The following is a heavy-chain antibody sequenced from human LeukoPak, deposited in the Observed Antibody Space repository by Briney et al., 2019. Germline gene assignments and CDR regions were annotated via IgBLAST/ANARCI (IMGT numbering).Heavy chain of an antibody. CDR3: ARDLTGGGFDP. CDR2: ISASGGST. Sequence: GGSLRLSCAASGFTIRTYAMTWVRQGPGKDLEWISTISASGGSTYYADSVKGRFTISRDNSKNTLYLQMNSLRAEDTAVYYCARDLTGGGFDPWGQGTLVTVSS. J-gene: IGHJ5*02. D-gene: IGHD3-10*01. V-gene: IGHV3-23*01. CDR1: GFTIRTYA.